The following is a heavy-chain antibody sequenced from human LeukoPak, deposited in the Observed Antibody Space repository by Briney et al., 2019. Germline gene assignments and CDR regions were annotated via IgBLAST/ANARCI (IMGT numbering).Heavy chain of an antibody. CDR2: ISYDGSNK. V-gene: IGHV3-30-3*01. CDR3: AREGYYDFWSGYYSGLYYYYYMDV. CDR1: GFTFSSYA. J-gene: IGHJ6*03. Sequence: GRSLRLSCAASGFTFSSYAMHWVRQAPGKGLEWVAVISYDGSNKYYADSVKGRFTISRDNSKNTLYLQMNSLRAEDTAVYYCAREGYYDFWSGYYSGLYYYYYMDVWGKGTTVTVSS. D-gene: IGHD3-3*01.